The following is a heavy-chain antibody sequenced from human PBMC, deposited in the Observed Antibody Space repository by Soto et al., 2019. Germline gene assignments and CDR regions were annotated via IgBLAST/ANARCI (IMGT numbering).Heavy chain of an antibody. V-gene: IGHV3-30-3*01. J-gene: IGHJ3*02. CDR3: ARILWGITMIVVVIPDDAFDI. CDR2: ISYDGSNK. CDR1: GFTFSSYA. Sequence: PGGSLRLSCAASGFTFSSYAMHWVRQAPGKGLEWVAVISYDGSNKYYADSVKGRFTISRDNSKNTLYLQMNSLRAEDTAVYYCARILWGITMIVVVIPDDAFDIWGQGTMVTVSS. D-gene: IGHD3-22*01.